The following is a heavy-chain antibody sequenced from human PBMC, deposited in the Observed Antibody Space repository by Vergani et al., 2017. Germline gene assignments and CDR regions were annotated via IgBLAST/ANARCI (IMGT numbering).Heavy chain of an antibody. V-gene: IGHV1-8*02. CDR2: MNPNSGNT. J-gene: IGHJ4*02. Sequence: QVQLVQSGAEVKKPGSSVKVSCKASGGTFSSYAINWVRQATGQGLEWMGWMNPNSGNTGYAQKFQGRVTMTRNTSISTAYMELSSLRSEDTAVYYCARARRDGYNYYFDYWGQGTLVTVSS. CDR1: GGTFSSYA. D-gene: IGHD5-24*01. CDR3: ARARRDGYNYYFDY.